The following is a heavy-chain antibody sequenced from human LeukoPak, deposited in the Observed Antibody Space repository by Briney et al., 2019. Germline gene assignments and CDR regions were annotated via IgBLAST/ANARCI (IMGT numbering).Heavy chain of an antibody. D-gene: IGHD2-21*02. CDR2: ITSSSSYI. V-gene: IGHV3-21*01. CDR1: GFSFSSHW. Sequence: GGSLRLSCAASGFSFSSHWMHWVRQAPGKGLVWVSSITSSSSYIYYADSMKGRFTISRDNAKNSLYLQMNSLRAEDTALYYCARDVCGGDCRPYYFDYWGQGTLVTVSS. J-gene: IGHJ4*02. CDR3: ARDVCGGDCRPYYFDY.